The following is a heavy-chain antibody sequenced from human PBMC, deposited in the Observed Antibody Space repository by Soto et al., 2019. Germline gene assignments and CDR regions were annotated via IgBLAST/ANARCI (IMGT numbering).Heavy chain of an antibody. D-gene: IGHD5-12*01. Sequence: SETLSLTCTVSGGSINSGDYYWTWVRQPPGKGLEWIGYIYYDGNSQHNPSLKSRATMSIDTSKNQFSLNLSSVTAADTAVYYCARDRRWLPRGPNNWLDLWGQGTQVTVSS. CDR3: ARDRRWLPRGPNNWLDL. V-gene: IGHV4-30-4*01. CDR2: IYYDGNS. CDR1: GGSINSGDYY. J-gene: IGHJ5*02.